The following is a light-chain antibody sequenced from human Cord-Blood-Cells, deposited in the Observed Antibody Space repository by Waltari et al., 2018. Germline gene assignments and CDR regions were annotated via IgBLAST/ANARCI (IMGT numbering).Light chain of an antibody. CDR1: SRDVGSYNL. V-gene: IGLV2-23*02. Sequence: QSALTQPASVSGSPGQSITISCTGTSRDVGSYNLFSWYQQHPGKAPKLMIYEVSKRPSGVSNRFSGSKSGNTASLTISGLQAEDEADYYCCSYAGSSTPWVFGGGTKLTVL. J-gene: IGLJ3*02. CDR3: CSYAGSSTPWV. CDR2: EVS.